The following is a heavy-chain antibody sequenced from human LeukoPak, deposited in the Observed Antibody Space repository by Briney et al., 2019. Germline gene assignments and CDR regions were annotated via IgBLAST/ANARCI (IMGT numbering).Heavy chain of an antibody. Sequence: SETLSLTCAVYGGSFSGYYWSWIRQPPGKGLEWIGEINHSGSTNYNPSLKSRVTISVDTSENQFSLKLSSVTAADTAVYYCARAGGSSWFDPWGQGTLVTVSS. D-gene: IGHD1-26*01. CDR2: INHSGST. J-gene: IGHJ5*02. V-gene: IGHV4-34*01. CDR3: ARAGGSSWFDP. CDR1: GGSFSGYY.